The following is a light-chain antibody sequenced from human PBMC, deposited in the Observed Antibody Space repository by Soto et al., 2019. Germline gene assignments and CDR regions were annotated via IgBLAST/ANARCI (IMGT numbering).Light chain of an antibody. Sequence: ELVLTQSPGTLSLSPGERATLSCRASQSVSSSYLAWYQQKPGQAPRLLIYGTSSRATAIPARFSGSGSGTDFTLTISRLEPEDFAVYYCQQYGSSSWTFGQGTKVEIK. V-gene: IGKV3-20*01. J-gene: IGKJ1*01. CDR3: QQYGSSSWT. CDR2: GTS. CDR1: QSVSSSY.